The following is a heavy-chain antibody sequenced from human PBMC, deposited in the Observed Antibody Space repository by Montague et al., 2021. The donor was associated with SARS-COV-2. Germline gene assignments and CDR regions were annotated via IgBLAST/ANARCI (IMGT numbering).Heavy chain of an antibody. J-gene: IGHJ6*03. V-gene: IGHV4-59*01. Sequence: SETLSLTCTVSGGSISSYYWSWIRQPPGKGLEWIGYIYYSGSTNYNPSLKSRVTISVDTSKNQFSLKLSSVTAADTAVYYCARALVPEEWLFGGDYYYYLDVWGTGTPVTASS. CDR3: ARALVPEEWLFGGDYYYYLDV. CDR2: IYYSGST. D-gene: IGHD3-3*01. CDR1: GGSISSYY.